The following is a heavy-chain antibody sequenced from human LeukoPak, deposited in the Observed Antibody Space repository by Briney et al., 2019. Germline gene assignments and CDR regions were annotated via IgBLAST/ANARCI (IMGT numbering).Heavy chain of an antibody. CDR1: GFTFSSYG. J-gene: IGHJ4*02. D-gene: IGHD3-10*01. V-gene: IGHV3-30*02. Sequence: GGSLRLSCAASGFTFSSYGMHWVRQAPGKGLEWVAFIRYDGGNKYYADSVKGRFTISRDNSKNTLYLQMNSLRAEDTAVYYCAKDDGVNWGQGTLVTVSS. CDR3: AKDDGVN. CDR2: IRYDGGNK.